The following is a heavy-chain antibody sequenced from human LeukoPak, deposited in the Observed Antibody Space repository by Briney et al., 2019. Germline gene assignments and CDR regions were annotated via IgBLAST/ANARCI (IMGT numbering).Heavy chain of an antibody. Sequence: GGSLRLSCAASGFTFNSYGRHLFRQAPGKGLEGWAGIWYDGSNKYYAHSVRGRLTISRDNSKNTLYLQMNSLRAADTAVYYCAKAGDTTGYYPAYYYYMAVWGKGPTVTVSS. CDR3: AKAGDTTGYYPAYYYYMAV. CDR1: GFTFNSYG. J-gene: IGHJ6*03. V-gene: IGHV3-33*06. CDR2: IWYDGSNK. D-gene: IGHD3-22*01.